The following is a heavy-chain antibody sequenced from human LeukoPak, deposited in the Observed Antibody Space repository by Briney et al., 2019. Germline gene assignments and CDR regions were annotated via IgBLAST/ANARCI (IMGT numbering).Heavy chain of an antibody. Sequence: GASVKVSCKASGGTFSRYGISWARQAPGQGLEWMGGITPIFGTPNHAQKFQGRVTMTTDASTDTAYMDLSSLRSEDTAVYYCATTVVVPAAMGGLWFDPWGQGTLVTVSS. CDR2: ITPIFGTP. V-gene: IGHV1-69*05. CDR3: ATTVVVPAAMGGLWFDP. CDR1: GGTFSRYG. J-gene: IGHJ5*02. D-gene: IGHD2-2*01.